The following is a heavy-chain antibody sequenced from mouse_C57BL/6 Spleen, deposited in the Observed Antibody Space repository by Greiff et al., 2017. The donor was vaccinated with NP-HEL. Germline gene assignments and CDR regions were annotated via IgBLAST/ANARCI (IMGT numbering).Heavy chain of an antibody. Sequence: EVKLVESGGGLVKPGGSLKLSCAASGFTFSSYAMSWVRQTPEKRLEWVATISDGGSYTYYPDNVKGRFTISRDNAKNNLYLQMSHLKSEDTAMYYCARDQGITTGFDYWGQGTTLTVSS. CDR3: ARDQGITTGFDY. V-gene: IGHV5-4*01. D-gene: IGHD1-1*01. J-gene: IGHJ2*01. CDR2: ISDGGSYT. CDR1: GFTFSSYA.